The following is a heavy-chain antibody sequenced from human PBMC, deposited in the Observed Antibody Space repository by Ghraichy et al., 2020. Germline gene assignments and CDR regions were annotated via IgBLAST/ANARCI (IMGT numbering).Heavy chain of an antibody. J-gene: IGHJ5*02. CDR3: ARGGRAVPGRWIDP. CDR1: GGSFSDYY. CDR2: INHSGST. V-gene: IGHV4-34*01. D-gene: IGHD1-14*01. Sequence: SETLSLTCAVYGGSFSDYYWSWIRQPPGKGLEWIGEINHSGSTNYNPSLKSRVTISVDTSKNQFSLKLSSGTAADTAVYYCARGGRAVPGRWIDPWGQGTLVT.